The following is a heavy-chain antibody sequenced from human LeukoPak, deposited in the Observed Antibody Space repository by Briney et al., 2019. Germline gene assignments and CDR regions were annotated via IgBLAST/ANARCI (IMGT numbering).Heavy chain of an antibody. V-gene: IGHV4-34*01. D-gene: IGHD1-1*01. CDR1: GVSFSGYY. Sequence: PSEALSLTCAVYGVSFSGYYWSWIRQPPGKGLEWIGEISHSGSTNYNPSLRSRVTISVDTSKNQFSLKLSSVTAADTAVYYCARGMDRGTWGWFDPWGQGTLVTVSS. J-gene: IGHJ5*02. CDR3: ARGMDRGTWGWFDP. CDR2: ISHSGST.